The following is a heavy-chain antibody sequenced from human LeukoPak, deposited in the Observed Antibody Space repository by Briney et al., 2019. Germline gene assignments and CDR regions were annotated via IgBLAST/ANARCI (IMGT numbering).Heavy chain of an antibody. CDR2: VNPNSGDT. CDR1: GYTFTAYH. D-gene: IGHD2-2*01. Sequence: ASVKVSCKASGYTFTAYHMHWVRQAPGQGLEWMGRVNPNSGDTNYAQKFQGRVTMTRDTSISTAYMELSRLRSDDTAVYYCARDYCSSTSCLFDYWGQGTLVSVSS. CDR3: ARDYCSSTSCLFDY. J-gene: IGHJ4*02. V-gene: IGHV1-2*06.